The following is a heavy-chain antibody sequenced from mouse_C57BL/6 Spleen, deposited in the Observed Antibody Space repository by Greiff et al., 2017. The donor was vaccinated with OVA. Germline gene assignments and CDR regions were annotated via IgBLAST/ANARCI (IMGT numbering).Heavy chain of an antibody. D-gene: IGHD3-3*01. CDR3: ARSKTRGDYFDY. CDR1: GYTFTSYW. CDR2: IDPSDSYP. Sequence: VQLQQPGAELVMPGASVKLSCKASGYTFTSYWMPWVKQRPGQGLEWIGEIDPSDSYPNYNQKFKGKSTLTVDKSSSTAYMQRSSLTSEDSAVYYCARSKTRGDYFDYWGQGTTLTVSS. V-gene: IGHV1-69*01. J-gene: IGHJ2*01.